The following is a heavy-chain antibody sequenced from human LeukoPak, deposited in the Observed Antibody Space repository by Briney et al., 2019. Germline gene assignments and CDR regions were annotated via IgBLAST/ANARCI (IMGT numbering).Heavy chain of an antibody. CDR2: INPNSGGT. CDR1: GYTFTGYY. CDR3: AGVGFGSGSYYDAFDI. D-gene: IGHD3-10*01. V-gene: IGHV1-2*02. Sequence: ASVKVSCKASGYTFTGYYMHWVRQAPGQGLEWMGWINPNSGGTNFAQKSQGRVTMTRDTSISTAYMELSSLTSDDTAVYYCAGVGFGSGSYYDAFDIWGQGTMVAVSS. J-gene: IGHJ3*02.